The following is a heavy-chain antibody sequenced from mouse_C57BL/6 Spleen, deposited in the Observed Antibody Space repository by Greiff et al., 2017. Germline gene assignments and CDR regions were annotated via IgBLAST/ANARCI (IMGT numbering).Heavy chain of an antibody. CDR2: ISDGGSYT. CDR1: GFTFSSYA. V-gene: IGHV5-4*01. Sequence: EVPLVESGGGLVKPGGSLKLSCAASGFTFSSYAMSWVRQTPEKRLEWVATISDGGSYTYSPDNVKGRFTISRDNAKNNLYLQMSHLKSEDTAMYYCARVPYDYDAGDYFDYWGQGTTLTVSS. D-gene: IGHD2-4*01. J-gene: IGHJ2*01. CDR3: ARVPYDYDAGDYFDY.